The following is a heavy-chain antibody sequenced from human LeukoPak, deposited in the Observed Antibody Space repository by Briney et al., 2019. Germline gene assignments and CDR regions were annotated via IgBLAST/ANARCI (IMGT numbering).Heavy chain of an antibody. CDR2: MNPSDFDI. V-gene: IGHV5-51*01. Sequence: PGESLKISCEGSEYNFDSYLIAWVRQVPGKGLEWMGIMNPSDFDIRKSPSFQGQVTISVDQSISTAYLEWSSLKASDTAIYYCARQSGYYAFDFWGQGTLVTVSS. J-gene: IGHJ4*02. D-gene: IGHD3-22*01. CDR3: ARQSGYYAFDF. CDR1: EYNFDSYL.